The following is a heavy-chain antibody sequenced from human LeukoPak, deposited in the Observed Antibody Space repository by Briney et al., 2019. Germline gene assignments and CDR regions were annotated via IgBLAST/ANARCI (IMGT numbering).Heavy chain of an antibody. Sequence: ASVKVSCKASGYTFTSYGISWVRQAPGQGPEWMGWISAYNGNTNYAQKLQGRVTMTTDTSTSTAYMELRSLRPDDTAVYYCARDRGPIPAAMPMSRFWFDPWGQGTLVTVSS. CDR2: ISAYNGNT. V-gene: IGHV1-18*01. D-gene: IGHD2-2*01. CDR3: ARDRGPIPAAMPMSRFWFDP. CDR1: GYTFTSYG. J-gene: IGHJ5*02.